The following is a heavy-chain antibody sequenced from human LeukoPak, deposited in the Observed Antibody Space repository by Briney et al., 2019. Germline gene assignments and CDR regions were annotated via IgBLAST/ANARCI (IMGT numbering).Heavy chain of an antibody. CDR1: GFTFSSYS. V-gene: IGHV3-48*04. Sequence: GGSLRLSCAASGFTFSSYSMNWVRQAPGKGLEWVSYISSSSSTIYYADSVKGRFTISRDNAKNSLYLQMNSLRAEDTAVYYCARDCILPYCGGGSFDYWGQGTLVTVSS. CDR2: ISSSSSTI. D-gene: IGHD2-21*01. CDR3: ARDCILPYCGGGSFDY. J-gene: IGHJ4*02.